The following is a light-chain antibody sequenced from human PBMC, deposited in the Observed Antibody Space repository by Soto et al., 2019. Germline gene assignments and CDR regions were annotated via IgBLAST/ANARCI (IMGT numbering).Light chain of an antibody. V-gene: IGLV2-14*01. CDR1: SSDVGGYTY. CDR3: SSYTSSSTLEV. Sequence: QSVLTQPASVSGSPGQSITISFTGTSSDVGGYTYVSWYQQHPGKAPKLMIYDVSNRPSGVSNRFSGSKSVNTASLTISGLQAEDEADYYCSSYTSSSTLEVFGGGTKLTVL. CDR2: DVS. J-gene: IGLJ2*01.